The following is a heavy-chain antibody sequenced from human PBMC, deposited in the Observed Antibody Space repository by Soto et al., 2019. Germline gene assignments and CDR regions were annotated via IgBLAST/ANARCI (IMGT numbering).Heavy chain of an antibody. V-gene: IGHV4-38-2*01. CDR2: IFHGGNT. Sequence: SETLSLTCAVSGFFLSSGNYWCWIRKPPGKGLEWIGSIFHGGNTYYNPSLKSRVTISVDMSKNQFSLKLNSVTAADTAVYYCARARWYDAFDVWGQGTVVTVSS. CDR3: ARARWYDAFDV. J-gene: IGHJ3*01. CDR1: GFFLSSGNY. D-gene: IGHD2-15*01.